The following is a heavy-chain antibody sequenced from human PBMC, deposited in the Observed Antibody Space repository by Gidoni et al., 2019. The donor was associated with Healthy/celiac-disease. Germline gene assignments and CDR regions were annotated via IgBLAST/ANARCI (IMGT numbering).Heavy chain of an antibody. Sequence: EVQLVEYGGGLVKPGGSLRLSCAASGFTVSSYSMNWVRKAPGKGLEWVSSISISSSYIYYADSVKGRFTISRDNAKNSLYLQMNSLRAEDTAVYYCARGTKGYCSSTSCYTADYWGQGTLVTVSS. CDR2: ISISSSYI. CDR1: GFTVSSYS. V-gene: IGHV3-21*01. D-gene: IGHD2-2*02. CDR3: ARGTKGYCSSTSCYTADY. J-gene: IGHJ4*02.